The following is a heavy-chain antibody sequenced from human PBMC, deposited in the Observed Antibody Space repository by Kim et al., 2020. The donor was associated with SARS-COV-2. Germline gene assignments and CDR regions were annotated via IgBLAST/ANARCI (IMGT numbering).Heavy chain of an antibody. V-gene: IGHV3-30-3*01. CDR2: ISYDGTNK. Sequence: GGSLRLSCAASGFTFRNYALHWVRQASGKGPEWVSVISYDGTNKYYADSVKGRFTISSDNCKETLYLHMNILRIDATGLYYCSTDLAQWVASLYFYGMDVWGQGTTVPVSS. CDR3: STDLAQWVASLYFYGMDV. CDR1: GFTFRNYA. J-gene: IGHJ6*02. D-gene: IGHD6-19*01.